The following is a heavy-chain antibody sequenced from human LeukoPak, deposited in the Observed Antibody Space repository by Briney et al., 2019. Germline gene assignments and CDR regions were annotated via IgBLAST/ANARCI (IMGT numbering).Heavy chain of an antibody. D-gene: IGHD6-13*01. J-gene: IGHJ6*02. V-gene: IGHV1-69*13. CDR1: GGTFSSYA. Sequence: ASVKVSCKASGGTFSSYAISWVRQAPGQGLEWMGGIIPIFGTANYAQKFQGRVTITADESTSTAYMELSSLRSEDTAAYYCARGQIAAAGPDYYYYGMDVWGQGTTVTVSS. CDR3: ARGQIAAAGPDYYYYGMDV. CDR2: IIPIFGTA.